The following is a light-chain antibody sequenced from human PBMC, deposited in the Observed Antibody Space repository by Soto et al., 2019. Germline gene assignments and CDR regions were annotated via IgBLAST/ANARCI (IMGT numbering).Light chain of an antibody. J-gene: IGKJ5*01. CDR3: QQYDNLPLT. Sequence: DIQMTQSPAARAASVGGGGTIACRASQDISNYLNWYQQKPGKAPNLLIYDASNLQTGVLSRFSGSGSGTDFTLTISSLQPEDIATYYCQQYDNLPLTFGQGTRLEIK. V-gene: IGKV1-33*01. CDR2: DAS. CDR1: QDISNY.